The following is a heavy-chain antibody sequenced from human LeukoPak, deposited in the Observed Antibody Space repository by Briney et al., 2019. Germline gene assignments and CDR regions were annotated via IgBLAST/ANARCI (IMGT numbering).Heavy chain of an antibody. J-gene: IGHJ5*02. D-gene: IGHD1-26*01. CDR3: ARDRPPRGWGLPQDL. CDR1: GYTFTGYY. Sequence: GASVKVSCKASGYTFTGYYMHWVRQAPGQGLEWMGWINPNSGGTNYAQKFQGRVTMTRDTSTSTVYMELSSLRSEDTAVYYCARDRPPRGWGLPQDLWGQGTLVTVSS. V-gene: IGHV1-2*02. CDR2: INPNSGGT.